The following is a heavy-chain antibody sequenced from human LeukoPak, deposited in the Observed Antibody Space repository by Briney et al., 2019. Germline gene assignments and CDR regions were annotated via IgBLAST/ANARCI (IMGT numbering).Heavy chain of an antibody. V-gene: IGHV3-23*01. CDR3: AKDNSKYRVGAEFDY. CDR1: GFTFSSYA. J-gene: IGHJ4*02. CDR2: ISVSGGST. D-gene: IGHD1-26*01. Sequence: GASLRLSCAASGFTFSSYAMSWVRQAPGKGLGWVSTISVSGGSTYYADSVKGRFTISRDNSKNTLYLQMNSLRAEDTAVYYCAKDNSKYRVGAEFDYWGQGTLVTVSS.